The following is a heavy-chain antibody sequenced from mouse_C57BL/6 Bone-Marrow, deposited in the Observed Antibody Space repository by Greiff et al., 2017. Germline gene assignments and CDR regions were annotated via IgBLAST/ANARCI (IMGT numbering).Heavy chain of an antibody. J-gene: IGHJ2*01. Sequence: VQLQQPGAELVMPGASVKLSCKASGYTFTSYWMHWVKQRPGQGLEWIGEIDPSDSYTNYNQKFKGKSTLTVDKSSSTAYMQLSSLTSEDSAVYYCARRYDYDDGFYYFDYWGQGTTLTVSS. CDR1: GYTFTSYW. CDR3: ARRYDYDDGFYYFDY. D-gene: IGHD2-4*01. V-gene: IGHV1-69*01. CDR2: IDPSDSYT.